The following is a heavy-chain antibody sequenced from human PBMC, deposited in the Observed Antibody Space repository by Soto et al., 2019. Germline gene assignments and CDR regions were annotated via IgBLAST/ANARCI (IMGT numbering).Heavy chain of an antibody. CDR1: GGSISSYY. CDR3: ARERSRVVVVAAIYYGMDV. Sequence: SETLSLTCTFSGGSISSYYWSWIRQPTGKGLEWIGEINHSGSTNYNPSLKSRVTISVDTSKNQFSLKLSSVTAADTAVYYCARERSRVVVVAAIYYGMDVWGQGTTVTVSS. V-gene: IGHV4-34*01. D-gene: IGHD2-15*01. J-gene: IGHJ6*02. CDR2: INHSGST.